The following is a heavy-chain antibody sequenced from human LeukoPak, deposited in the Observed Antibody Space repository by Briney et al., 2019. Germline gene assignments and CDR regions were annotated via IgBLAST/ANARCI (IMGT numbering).Heavy chain of an antibody. V-gene: IGHV3-30*02. CDR3: AKAMIVQNWFDP. CDR1: GFTFSSYG. CDR2: IRYDGSNK. D-gene: IGHD3-22*01. Sequence: GGSLRLSCAASGFTFSSYGMHWVRQAPGKGLEWVAFIRYDGSNKYYADSVKGRFTISRGNSKNTLYLQMNSLRAEDTAVYYCAKAMIVQNWFDPWGQGTLVTVSS. J-gene: IGHJ5*02.